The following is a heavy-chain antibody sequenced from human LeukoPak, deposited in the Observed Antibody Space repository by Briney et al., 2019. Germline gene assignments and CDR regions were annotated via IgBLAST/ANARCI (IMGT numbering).Heavy chain of an antibody. V-gene: IGHV3-49*04. CDR1: GFTLCDYV. J-gene: IGHJ4*02. Sequence: GGSLRLSCTSSGFTLCDYVLNWVRQAASKELEAGGLFRNKTYGDGKRTEYAASVRGRFTISRDDSKHIAYLQMNRLRTEDTGVYYCARGLSDPLQIDYWGQGTLVTVSS. CDR3: ARGLSDPLQIDY. D-gene: IGHD2-15*01. CDR2: FRNKTYGDGKRT.